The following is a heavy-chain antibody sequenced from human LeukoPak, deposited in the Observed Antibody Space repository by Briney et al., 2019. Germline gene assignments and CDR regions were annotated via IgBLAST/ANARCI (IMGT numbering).Heavy chain of an antibody. CDR2: ISAYNGNT. CDR1: GYTFTSYG. V-gene: IGHV1-18*01. Sequence: GASVKVSCKASGYTFTSYGISWVRQAPGQGLEWMGWISAYNGNTNYAQKLQGRVTMTTDTSTSTAYMELRSLRSDDTAVYYCARDTTARPFVYPVKSWWFGPWGQGTLVTVSS. CDR3: ARDTTARPFVYPVKSWWFGP. D-gene: IGHD6-6*01. J-gene: IGHJ5*02.